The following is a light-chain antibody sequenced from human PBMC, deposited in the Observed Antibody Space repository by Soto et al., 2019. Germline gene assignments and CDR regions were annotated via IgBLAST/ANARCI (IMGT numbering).Light chain of an antibody. CDR3: MQALQART. V-gene: IGKV2-28*01. J-gene: IGKJ1*01. CDR1: QSLLHSNGYNY. Sequence: EIVMTQSPLCLPVTPGEPASISCRSSQSLLHSNGYNYLDWYLQKPGQSPQLLIYLGSNRASGVPDRFSGSGSGTVFTLKISRVEAEDVGVYYCMQALQARTFGQGTKVDI. CDR2: LGS.